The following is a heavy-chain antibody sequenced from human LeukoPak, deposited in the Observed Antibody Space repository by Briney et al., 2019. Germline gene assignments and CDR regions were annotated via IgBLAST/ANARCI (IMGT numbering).Heavy chain of an antibody. CDR1: GFTFSSYS. Sequence: GGSLRLSCAASGFTFSSYSMNWVRQAPGKGLEWVSSISSSSSYIYYADSVKGRFTISRDNAKNSLYLQMNSLRAEDTAVYYCAKTASTSWGYFDYWGQGTLVTVSS. CDR3: AKTASTSWGYFDY. V-gene: IGHV3-21*01. CDR2: ISSSSSYI. J-gene: IGHJ4*02. D-gene: IGHD2-2*01.